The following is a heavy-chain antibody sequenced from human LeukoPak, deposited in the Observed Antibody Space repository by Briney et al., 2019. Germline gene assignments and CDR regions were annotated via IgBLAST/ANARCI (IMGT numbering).Heavy chain of an antibody. Sequence: SETLSHTCTVSGGSISSYYWSWIRQPAGKGLEWIGRIYTSGSTNYNPSLKSRVTMSVDTSKNQFSLKLSSVTAADTAVYYCARDQVLLWFGEFTSYNWFDPWGQGTLVTVSS. CDR1: GGSISSYY. V-gene: IGHV4-4*07. CDR2: IYTSGST. J-gene: IGHJ5*02. CDR3: ARDQVLLWFGEFTSYNWFDP. D-gene: IGHD3-10*01.